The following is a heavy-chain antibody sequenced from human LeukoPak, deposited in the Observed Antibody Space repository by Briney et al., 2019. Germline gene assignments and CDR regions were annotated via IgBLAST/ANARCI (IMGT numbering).Heavy chain of an antibody. J-gene: IGHJ1*01. V-gene: IGHV4-39*07. CDR3: ARAYTAMNFQH. CDR2: IYYSGST. CDR1: GGSISSSSYY. D-gene: IGHD5-18*01. Sequence: NPSETLSLTCTVSGGSISSSSYYRGWIRQPPGKGLEWIGSIYYSGSTYYSPSLKSRVTISVDTSKNQFSLKLSSVTAADTAAYYCARAYTAMNFQHWGQGTLVTVSS.